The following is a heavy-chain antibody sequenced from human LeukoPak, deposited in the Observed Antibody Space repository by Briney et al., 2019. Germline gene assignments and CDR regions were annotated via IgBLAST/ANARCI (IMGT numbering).Heavy chain of an antibody. Sequence: SVKVSCKASGGTFSSYAISWVRQAPGQGLEWMGGIIPIFGTANYAQKFQGRVTITTDEFTSTAYMELSSLRSEDTAVYYCASPNQYCSSTSCFFDYWGQGTLVTVSS. V-gene: IGHV1-69*05. CDR3: ASPNQYCSSTSCFFDY. CDR1: GGTFSSYA. J-gene: IGHJ4*02. CDR2: IIPIFGTA. D-gene: IGHD2-2*01.